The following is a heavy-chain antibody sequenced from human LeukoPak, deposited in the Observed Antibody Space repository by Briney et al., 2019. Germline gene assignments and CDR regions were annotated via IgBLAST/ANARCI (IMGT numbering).Heavy chain of an antibody. J-gene: IGHJ3*02. D-gene: IGHD2-2*01. CDR1: GFTFSSYA. CDR3: AKGRSPYQLPDDTFDI. V-gene: IGHV3-23*01. Sequence: GGSLRLSCAASGFTFSSYAMSWVRQAPGKGLEWVSAISGSGGSTYYADSVKGRFTISRDNSKNTLYLQMNSLRAEDTAVYYCAKGRSPYQLPDDTFDIWGQETMVTVSS. CDR2: ISGSGGST.